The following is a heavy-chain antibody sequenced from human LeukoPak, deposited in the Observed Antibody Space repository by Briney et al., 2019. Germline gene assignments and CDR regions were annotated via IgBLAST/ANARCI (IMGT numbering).Heavy chain of an antibody. V-gene: IGHV3-23*01. CDR3: ARDGEPGKRYFDY. CDR2: ISSDSATI. Sequence: PSETLSLTCTVSGGSISSSSFYWGWIRQPPGKGLEWVSAISSDSATIYYADSVKGRFTISRDNSKNTIYLQMNSLRAEDTAIYYCARDGEPGKRYFDYWGQGTLVTVSS. D-gene: IGHD1-26*01. CDR1: GGSISSSSFY. J-gene: IGHJ4*02.